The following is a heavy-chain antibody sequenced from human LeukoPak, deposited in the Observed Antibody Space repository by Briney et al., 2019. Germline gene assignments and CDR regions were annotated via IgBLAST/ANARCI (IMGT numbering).Heavy chain of an antibody. Sequence: GGSLRLSCAASGFTFSIYWMSWVRQAPGKGLEWVSNISQDGSQKYSVDSVKGLFTITRDNPKNSFFLQMSGLRAEDTSVYYCVAGDWGARDSFDLWGRGTMVTVSS. V-gene: IGHV3-7*01. CDR1: GFTFSIYW. D-gene: IGHD2-21*02. CDR2: ISQDGSQK. J-gene: IGHJ3*01. CDR3: VAGDWGARDSFDL.